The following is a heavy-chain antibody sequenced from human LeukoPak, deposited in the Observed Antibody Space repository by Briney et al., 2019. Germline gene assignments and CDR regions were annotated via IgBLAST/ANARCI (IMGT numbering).Heavy chain of an antibody. CDR3: ARLSIVVVTAAFDY. CDR2: INPNSGGT. V-gene: IGHV1-2*02. J-gene: IGHJ4*02. D-gene: IGHD2-21*02. CDR1: GYTFTGYY. Sequence: ASVKVSCKASGYTFTGYYMHWVRQAPGQGLEWMGWINPNSGGTNYAQKFQGRVTMTRDTSISTAYMELTRLRSDDTAVYYCARLSIVVVTAAFDYWGQGTLVTVSS.